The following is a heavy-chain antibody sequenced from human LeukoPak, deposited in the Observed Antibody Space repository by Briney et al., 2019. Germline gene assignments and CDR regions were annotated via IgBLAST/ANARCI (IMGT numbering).Heavy chain of an antibody. CDR3: SRDRIDDAFDI. V-gene: IGHV4-4*07. Sequence: KTSETLSLTCTVSGGSISSYYWSWIRQPAGKGLEWIGRIYPSGSTYYSPSLKSRVTMSVDTSKNQFSLKLSSVTAADTAVYYCSRDRIDDAFDIWGQGTMVTVSS. CDR1: GGSISSYY. J-gene: IGHJ3*02. CDR2: IYPSGST. D-gene: IGHD2-15*01.